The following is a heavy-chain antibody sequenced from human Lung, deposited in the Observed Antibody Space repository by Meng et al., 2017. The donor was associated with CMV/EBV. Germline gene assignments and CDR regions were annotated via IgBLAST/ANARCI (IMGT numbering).Heavy chain of an antibody. D-gene: IGHD3-10*01. V-gene: IGHV3-7*01. Sequence: GASMKIYCAASGFDMSSHWMCWVRQAPGKGLEWVANIKTDGSEKYYVESVKGRFTVSRNNAKNSRYLQMNSLTAEDTAVYYCACNSGDCWGQGTLVTVSS. CDR2: IKTDGSEK. CDR3: ACNSGDC. CDR1: GFDMSSHW. J-gene: IGHJ4*02.